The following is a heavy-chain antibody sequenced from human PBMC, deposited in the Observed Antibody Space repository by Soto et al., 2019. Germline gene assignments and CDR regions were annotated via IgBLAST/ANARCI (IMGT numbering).Heavy chain of an antibody. J-gene: IGHJ4*01. D-gene: IGHD3-22*01. CDR3: TADAHFTMKLVRFDY. Sequence: EVQLVESGGGLVEPGGSLRLSCAASGFTFTTAWKNWVRQAPGKGLEAVGRTKSNIDGGTTDYVSPVKGRFGISRDDSRNLSYFQMNSLVIEDTAVYYCTADAHFTMKLVRFDYSGLETLVTVS. V-gene: IGHV3-15*07. CDR1: GFTFTTAW. CDR2: TKSNIDGGTT.